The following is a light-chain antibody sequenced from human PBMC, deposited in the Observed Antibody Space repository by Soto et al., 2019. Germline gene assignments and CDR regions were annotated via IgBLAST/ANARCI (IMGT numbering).Light chain of an antibody. CDR3: QQYGSPPMYT. V-gene: IGKV3-20*01. CDR2: GAS. J-gene: IGKJ2*01. CDR1: QSISSSY. Sequence: EIVLTQSPGTLSLSPGERATLSCRASQSISSSYLAWYQQKPGQAPRLLIYGASSRATGIPDRFSGSGSGTDFTLTISGLEPEDFAVFYCQQYGSPPMYTFDQGTKLEIK.